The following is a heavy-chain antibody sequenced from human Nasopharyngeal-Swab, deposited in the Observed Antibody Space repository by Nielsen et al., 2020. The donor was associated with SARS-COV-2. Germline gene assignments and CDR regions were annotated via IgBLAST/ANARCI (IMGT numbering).Heavy chain of an antibody. V-gene: IGHV4-59*01. J-gene: IGHJ6*03. Sequence: SETLSLTCTVSGGSISSYYWSWIRQPPGKGLEWIGDIYNSGSTNYNPSLKSRVTISVDTSKNQFSLKLSSVTAADTAVYYCARVSFRTSNIVVVPYYYMDVWGKGTTVTVSS. CDR2: IYNSGST. CDR3: ARVSFRTSNIVVVPYYYMDV. D-gene: IGHD2-15*01. CDR1: GGSISSYY.